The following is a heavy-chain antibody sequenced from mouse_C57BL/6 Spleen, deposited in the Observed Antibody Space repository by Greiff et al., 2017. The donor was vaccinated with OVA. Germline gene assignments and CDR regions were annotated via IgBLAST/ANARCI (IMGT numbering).Heavy chain of an antibody. CDR1: GYTFTSYW. V-gene: IGHV1-64*01. CDR3: ARSRMDGYYAWFAY. D-gene: IGHD2-3*01. J-gene: IGHJ3*01. CDR2: IPPNSGST. Sequence: HVQLQPPWAELVKPGASVKLSCTASGYTFTSYWMHWVKQRPGQGLEWIGMIPPNSGSTNYNEKFKSKATLTVDKSSSTAYMQLSSLTSEDSAVYYCARSRMDGYYAWFAYWGQGTLVTVSA.